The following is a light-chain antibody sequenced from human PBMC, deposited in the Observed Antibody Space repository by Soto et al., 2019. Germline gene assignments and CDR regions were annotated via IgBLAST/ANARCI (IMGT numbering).Light chain of an antibody. CDR1: QSVNSS. V-gene: IGKV3-11*01. Sequence: EVVLTQSPATLSLSPGERATLSCRASQSVNSSLAWYQQKPGQAPRLLIYAASNRATGIPVRFSGSGSGTAFTLTISSLEPEDFAIYYCQQRSNWPRFTFGQGTKREIK. CDR3: QQRSNWPRFT. CDR2: AAS. J-gene: IGKJ2*01.